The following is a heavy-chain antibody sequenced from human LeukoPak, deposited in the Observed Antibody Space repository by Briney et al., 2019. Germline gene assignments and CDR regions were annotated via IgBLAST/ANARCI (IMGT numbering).Heavy chain of an antibody. J-gene: IGHJ6*02. Sequence: GGSLRLPCAASGFPFSGYWMPWVRQAPGKGLQWVASIKQDASDGRNVDSVKGRFTISRDNAKNALVLQMNHLRPGDTAVYYCAKNIAAPGRVDHQIYGMDEWGQGTTVTVSS. CDR1: GFPFSGYW. CDR3: AKNIAAPGRVDHQIYGMDE. D-gene: IGHD6-25*01. V-gene: IGHV3-7*01. CDR2: IKQDASDG.